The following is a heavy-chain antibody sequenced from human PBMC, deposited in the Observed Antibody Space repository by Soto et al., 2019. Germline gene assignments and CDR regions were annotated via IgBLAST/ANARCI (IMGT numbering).Heavy chain of an antibody. J-gene: IGHJ4*02. CDR3: ARGGIVATIVDY. CDR2: IDAGNGNT. CDR1: GYTFTSYA. V-gene: IGHV1-3*01. Sequence: ASVKVSCKASGYTFTSYAMHWVRQAPGQRLEWMGWIDAGNGNTKYSQKFQGRVTITRDTSASTAYMELSSLGSEDTAVYYCARGGIVATIVDYWGQGTLVTVSS. D-gene: IGHD5-12*01.